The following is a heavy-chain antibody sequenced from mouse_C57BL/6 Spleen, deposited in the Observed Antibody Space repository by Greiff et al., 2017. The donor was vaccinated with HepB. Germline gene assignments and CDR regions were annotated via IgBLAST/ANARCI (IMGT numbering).Heavy chain of an antibody. CDR2: ISDGGSYT. CDR3: ASNYGTITYYAMDY. V-gene: IGHV5-4*03. D-gene: IGHD1-1*01. Sequence: EVKVVESGGGLVKPGGSLKLSCAASGFTFSSYAMSWVRQTPEKRLEWVATISDGGSYTYYPDNVKGRFTISRDNAKNNLYLQMSHLKSEDTAMYYCASNYGTITYYAMDYWGQGTSVTVSS. J-gene: IGHJ4*01. CDR1: GFTFSSYA.